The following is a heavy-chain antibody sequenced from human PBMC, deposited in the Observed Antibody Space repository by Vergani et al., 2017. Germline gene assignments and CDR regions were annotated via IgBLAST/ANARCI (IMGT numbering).Heavy chain of an antibody. CDR2: IKSDGSIT. CDR1: GFSFNSYW. Sequence: DVHLAESGGGFFQPGGSLRLSCSASGFSFNSYWMHWVRQVPGKGLLWVSRIKSDGSITAYADSVKGRLTISRDNAQTTLFLQMNSLRVEDPGVYYCARCRSFESCYLSYYFDSGGQGPMVTVSS. D-gene: IGHD3-10*01. V-gene: IGHV3-74*03. J-gene: IGHJ4*02. CDR3: ARCRSFESCYLSYYFDS.